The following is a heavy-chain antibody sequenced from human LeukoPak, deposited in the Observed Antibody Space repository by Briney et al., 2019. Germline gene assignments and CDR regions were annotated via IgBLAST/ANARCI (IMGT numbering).Heavy chain of an antibody. Sequence: GGSLRLSCAASGFTFSSYAMSWVRQAPGKGLEWVSAISGSGGSTYYADSVKGRLTISRDNSKNTLYLQMNSLRAEDTAVYYCAKLNTGYSSGWYNYWGQGTLVTVSS. CDR3: AKLNTGYSSGWYNY. CDR2: ISGSGGST. J-gene: IGHJ4*02. CDR1: GFTFSSYA. D-gene: IGHD6-19*01. V-gene: IGHV3-23*01.